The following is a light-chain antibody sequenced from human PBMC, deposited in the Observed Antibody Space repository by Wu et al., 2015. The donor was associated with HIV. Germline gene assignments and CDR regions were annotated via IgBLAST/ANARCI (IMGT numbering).Light chain of an antibody. V-gene: IGKV1-27*01. Sequence: DVQMTQSPSSLSASVGDRVTITCRASQAISFYVAWYRQKPGRVPELLIYSASTLRPGVPSRFSGTGSGTDFTLTISSLQPEDVATYFCQKYNSAPRTFGQGTKVDIK. J-gene: IGKJ1*01. CDR1: QAISFY. CDR2: SAS. CDR3: QKYNSAPRT.